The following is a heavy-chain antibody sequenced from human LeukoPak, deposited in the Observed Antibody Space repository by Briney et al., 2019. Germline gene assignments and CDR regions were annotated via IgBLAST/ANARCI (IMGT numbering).Heavy chain of an antibody. CDR3: ARDHYYGSGSYVDY. V-gene: IGHV4-39*07. D-gene: IGHD3-10*01. J-gene: IGHJ4*02. CDR2: IYYSGST. CDR1: GGSISSYY. Sequence: PSETLSLTCTVSGGSISSYYWGWIRQPPGKGLEWIGSIYYSGSTYYNPSLKSRVTISVDTSKNQFSLKLSSVTAADTAVYYCARDHYYGSGSYVDYWGQGTLVTVSS.